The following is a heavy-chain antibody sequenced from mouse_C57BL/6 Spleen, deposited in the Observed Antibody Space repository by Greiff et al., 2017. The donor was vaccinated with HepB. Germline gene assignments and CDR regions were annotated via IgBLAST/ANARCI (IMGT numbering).Heavy chain of an antibody. CDR1: GFTFSDYY. CDR3: ARHGTGYFDV. D-gene: IGHD4-1*01. V-gene: IGHV5-12*01. CDR2: ISNGGGST. J-gene: IGHJ1*03. Sequence: DVMLVESGGGLVQPGGSLKLSCAASGFTFSDYYMYWVRQTPEKRLEWVAYISNGGGSTYYPDTVKGRFTISRDNAKNTLYLQMSRLKSEDTAMYYCARHGTGYFDVWGTGTTVTVSS.